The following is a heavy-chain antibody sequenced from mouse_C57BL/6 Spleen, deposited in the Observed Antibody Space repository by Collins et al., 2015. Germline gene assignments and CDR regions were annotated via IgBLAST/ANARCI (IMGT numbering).Heavy chain of an antibody. V-gene: IGHV1-19*01. J-gene: IGHJ4*01. D-gene: IGHD1-1*01. CDR3: ARDYYGSSYAMDY. CDR2: GDT. Sequence: GDTNYNQKFKGKATLTVDKSSSTAYMELNSLTSEDSAVYYCARDYYGSSYAMDYWGQGTSVTVSS.